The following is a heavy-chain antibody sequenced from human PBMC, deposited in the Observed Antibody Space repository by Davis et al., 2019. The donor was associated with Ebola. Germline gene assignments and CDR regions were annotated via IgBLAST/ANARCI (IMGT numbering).Heavy chain of an antibody. CDR1: GYIFTTYA. J-gene: IGHJ4*02. D-gene: IGHD1-1*01. CDR2: VHGGNGNT. Sequence: ASVKVSCKASGYIFTTYAMHWVRQAPGQRLEWMGWVHGGNGNTKYSQRFQGRVTMTTDTSTSTAYMEVGSLRSDDTAVYYCSRAQFPTTSDHWGQGTLVTVSS. V-gene: IGHV1-3*01. CDR3: SRAQFPTTSDH.